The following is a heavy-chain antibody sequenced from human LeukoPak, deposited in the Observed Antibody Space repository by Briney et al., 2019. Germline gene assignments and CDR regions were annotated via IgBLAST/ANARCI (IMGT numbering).Heavy chain of an antibody. CDR3: AKGNSIAVSAFFDY. Sequence: PGGSLRLSCAASGSTFDDYTMSWVRHAPGKGLEWVALISWDGDNTYYADSVKGRFTISRDNSKNSLYLQTNSLRTEDTALYYCAKGNSIAVSAFFDYWGQGTLVTVSS. CDR1: GSTFDDYT. CDR2: ISWDGDNT. D-gene: IGHD6-19*01. J-gene: IGHJ4*02. V-gene: IGHV3-43*01.